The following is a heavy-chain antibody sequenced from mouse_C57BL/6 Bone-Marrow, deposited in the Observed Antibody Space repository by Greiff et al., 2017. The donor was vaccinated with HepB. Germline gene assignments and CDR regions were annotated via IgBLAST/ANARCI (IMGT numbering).Heavy chain of an antibody. CDR3: ARSEIITSVVAPYDYAMDY. CDR1: GYTFTSYT. D-gene: IGHD1-1*01. J-gene: IGHJ4*01. CDR2: INPSSGYT. V-gene: IGHV1-4*01. Sequence: VQLQQSGAELARPGASVKMSCKASGYTFTSYTMHWVKQRPGQGLEWIGYINPSSGYTKYNQKFKDKATLTADKSSSTAYMQLSSLRSEDSAVYNCARSEIITSVVAPYDYAMDYWGQGTSLTVSS.